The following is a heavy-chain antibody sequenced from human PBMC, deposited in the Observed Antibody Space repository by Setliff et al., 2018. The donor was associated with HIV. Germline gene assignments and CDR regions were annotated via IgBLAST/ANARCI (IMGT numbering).Heavy chain of an antibody. D-gene: IGHD1-1*01. J-gene: IGHJ3*02. Sequence: SETLSLTCIVSGDSFTDNYWTRIRQPPGKGLEWIGYIHYRGSTNYNPSLKSRVSISVDTSKNQFSLKLSSVTAADTAVYYCARGPGGTVPKPLDAFDIWGQGTMVTVSS. CDR1: GDSFTDNY. CDR2: IHYRGST. CDR3: ARGPGGTVPKPLDAFDI. V-gene: IGHV4-59*01.